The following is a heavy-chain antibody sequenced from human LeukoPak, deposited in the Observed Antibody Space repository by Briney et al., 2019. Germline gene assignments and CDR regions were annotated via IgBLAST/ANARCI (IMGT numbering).Heavy chain of an antibody. V-gene: IGHV3-23*01. CDR1: GFTFSSYA. J-gene: IGHJ4*02. D-gene: IGHD6-19*01. CDR2: ISGSGGST. CDR3: AKVRYSSGWYTYSPDY. Sequence: GGSLRLYCAATGFTFSSYAMSWVRQARGKGLEWVSAISGSGGSTYYADSVKGRFTISRDNSKNTLYLQMNSLRAEDTAVYYCAKVRYSSGWYTYSPDYWGQGTLVTVSS.